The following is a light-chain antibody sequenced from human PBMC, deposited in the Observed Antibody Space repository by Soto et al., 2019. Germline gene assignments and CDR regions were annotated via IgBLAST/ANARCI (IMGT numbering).Light chain of an antibody. V-gene: IGLV2-14*01. CDR2: EVI. CDR3: SSFTTSSTWV. Sequence: QSALTQPASVSGSPGQSITISCTGTGSDISAYNYVSWYQQHPGKAPKLMIYEVISRPSGVSNRFSGSKSGNTASLTISGLQTEDEADYYCSSFTTSSTWVFGGGTKLTVL. J-gene: IGLJ3*02. CDR1: GSDISAYNY.